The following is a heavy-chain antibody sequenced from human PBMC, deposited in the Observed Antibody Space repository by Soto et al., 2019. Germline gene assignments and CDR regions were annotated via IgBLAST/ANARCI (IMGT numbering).Heavy chain of an antibody. D-gene: IGHD3-3*01. J-gene: IGHJ6*02. CDR3: ARTGDFWSGYWRNYYGMDV. Sequence: SGPTLVNPTQTLTLTCTFSGFSLSTSGMCVSWIPQPPGKALEWLALIDWDDDKYYSTSLKTRLTISKDTSKNQVVLTMTNMDPVDTATYYCARTGDFWSGYWRNYYGMDVWGQGTTVTVSS. CDR2: IDWDDDK. V-gene: IGHV2-70*01. CDR1: GFSLSTSGMC.